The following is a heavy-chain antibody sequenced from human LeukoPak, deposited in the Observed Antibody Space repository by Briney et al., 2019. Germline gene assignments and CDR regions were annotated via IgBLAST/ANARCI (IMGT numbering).Heavy chain of an antibody. CDR1: GFTFSNYG. Sequence: PGGSLRLSCAASGFTFSNYGMHWVRQAPGKGLEWVAFIRYDGTNKYYADSVRGRFTISRDNSKNTLYLQMNSLRVEDTAVYYCAKYYYESGGASPFDYWGQGTLVTVSS. CDR2: IRYDGTNK. CDR3: AKYYYESGGASPFDY. V-gene: IGHV3-30*02. J-gene: IGHJ4*02. D-gene: IGHD3-22*01.